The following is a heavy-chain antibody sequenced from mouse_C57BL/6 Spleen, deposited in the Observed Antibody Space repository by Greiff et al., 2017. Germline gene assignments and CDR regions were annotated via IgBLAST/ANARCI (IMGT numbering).Heavy chain of an antibody. CDR1: GYTFTDYY. V-gene: IGHV1-26*01. J-gene: IGHJ1*03. CDR3: ASLRRDWYFEV. Sequence: VQLQQSGPELVKPGASVKISCKASGYTFTDYYMNWVKQSHGKSLEWIGDINPNNGGTSYNQKFKGKATLTVDKSSSTAYMELRSLTSEDSAVYYCASLRRDWYFEVWGTGTTVTVSS. CDR2: INPNNGGT. D-gene: IGHD2-12*01.